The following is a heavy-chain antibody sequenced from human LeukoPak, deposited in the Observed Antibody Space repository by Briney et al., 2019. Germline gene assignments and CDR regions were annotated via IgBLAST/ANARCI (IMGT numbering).Heavy chain of an antibody. J-gene: IGHJ3*01. CDR1: GFTFSDHY. Sequence: GSLRLSCAGSGFTFSDHYIDWVRQAPGKGPEWVGRSRNKGNSDTTEYAASVKGRFSISRDDSKNLQFLQMNSLRTEDTAVYHCAKGYSGLLIYALDVWGQGTGVTVSS. CDR3: AKGYSGLLIYALDV. V-gene: IGHV3-72*01. CDR2: SRNKGNSDTT. D-gene: IGHD1-26*01.